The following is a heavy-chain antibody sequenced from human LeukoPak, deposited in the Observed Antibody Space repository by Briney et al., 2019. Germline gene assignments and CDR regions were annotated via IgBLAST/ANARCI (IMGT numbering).Heavy chain of an antibody. Sequence: SETLSLTCTVSGGSISSSSYYWGWIRHPPGKGLEWIGSIYYSGSTYYNPSLKSRVTISVDTSKNQFSLKLSSVTAADTAVYYCARALFDYYYYYMDVWGKGTTVTVSS. CDR3: ARALFDYYYYYMDV. CDR1: GGSISSSSYY. J-gene: IGHJ6*03. CDR2: IYYSGST. V-gene: IGHV4-39*01. D-gene: IGHD3-3*01.